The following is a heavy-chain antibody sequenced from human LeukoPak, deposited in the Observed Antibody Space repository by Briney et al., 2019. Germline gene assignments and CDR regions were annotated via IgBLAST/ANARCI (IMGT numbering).Heavy chain of an antibody. CDR1: GFTFSRYS. CDR3: ARAGGSRYYYAMDV. V-gene: IGHV3-9*01. J-gene: IGHJ6*02. CDR2: IRWNSDSV. D-gene: IGHD3-16*01. Sequence: HPGGSLRLSCAASGFTFSRYSMNWVRQAPGKGLEWVSGIRWNSDSVGYADSVKGRFTISRDNAENSLYLQMNSLRAEDTAFYYCARAGGSRYYYAMDVWGQGTTVTVSS.